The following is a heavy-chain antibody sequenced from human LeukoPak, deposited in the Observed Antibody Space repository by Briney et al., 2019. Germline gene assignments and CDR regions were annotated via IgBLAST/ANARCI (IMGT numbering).Heavy chain of an antibody. CDR2: IYHTGST. J-gene: IGHJ4*02. CDR1: NDSVTNDFY. D-gene: IGHD3-16*02. V-gene: IGHV4-38-2*02. Sequence: PSETLSLTCAVSNDSVTNDFYWGWVRQPPGKGLEWIGSIYHTGSTDYNPSLKGRVTISLDTSKNHVSLRLTSVTAADTAVYYCGRDKGWYVWGTYRWWGQGTLVTVSS. CDR3: GRDKGWYVWGTYRW.